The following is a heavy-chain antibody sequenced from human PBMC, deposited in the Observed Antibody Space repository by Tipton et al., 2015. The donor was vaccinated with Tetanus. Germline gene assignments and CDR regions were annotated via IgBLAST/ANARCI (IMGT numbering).Heavy chain of an antibody. V-gene: IGHV4-39*01. CDR3: TRLPRQWLAHGDY. CDR1: GGSINSSYY. J-gene: IGHJ4*02. Sequence: TLSLTCTVSGGSINSSYYWGWIRPPPGKGLEWIGSIYHSGYTYYKASLKSRLSLSVDTSKSQFSLSLRSVTAADTAVYYCTRLPRQWLAHGDYWGQGALVTISS. CDR2: IYHSGYT. D-gene: IGHD6-19*01.